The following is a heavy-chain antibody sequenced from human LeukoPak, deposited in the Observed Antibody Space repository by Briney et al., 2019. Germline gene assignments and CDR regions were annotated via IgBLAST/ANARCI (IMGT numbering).Heavy chain of an antibody. D-gene: IGHD3-22*01. CDR3: ARNTSGFKLGDAFDI. V-gene: IGHV3-23*01. Sequence: GGSLRLSCAASGFTFSIYAMTWVRQAPGKGLEWVSAISGGAYSTSYADSVKGRFTISRDNSKNTLYLQMNSLRAEDTAIYYCARNTSGFKLGDAFDIWGQGTMATVSS. CDR2: ISGGAYST. J-gene: IGHJ3*02. CDR1: GFTFSIYA.